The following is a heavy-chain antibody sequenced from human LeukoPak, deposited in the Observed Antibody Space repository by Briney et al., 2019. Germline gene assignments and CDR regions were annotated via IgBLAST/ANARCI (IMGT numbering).Heavy chain of an antibody. D-gene: IGHD5-24*01. V-gene: IGHV3-30-3*01. J-gene: IGHJ3*02. CDR3: ARDGGDGYRNDAFDI. CDR2: ISYDGSNK. CDR1: GFIFTSYA. Sequence: GGSLRLSCAASGFIFTSYAMHWVRQAPGKGLEWVAVISYDGSNKYYADSVKGRFTISRDNSKNTLSLQMNSLRAEDTAVYYCARDGGDGYRNDAFDIWGQGTMVTVSS.